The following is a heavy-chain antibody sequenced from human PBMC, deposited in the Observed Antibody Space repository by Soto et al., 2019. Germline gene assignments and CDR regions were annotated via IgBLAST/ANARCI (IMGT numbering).Heavy chain of an antibody. J-gene: IGHJ6*02. D-gene: IGHD5-12*01. CDR1: GYTFTTSW. Sequence: GESLKISCKGSGYTFTTSWIGWVRQVPGKGLEWMGIIYPDDSDTRYSPSFQGHITISADKSINTAYLQWSSLKASDTAMYYCESPTITQFYYYGMDVWGQGTTVTVSS. CDR3: ESPTITQFYYYGMDV. V-gene: IGHV5-51*01. CDR2: IYPDDSDT.